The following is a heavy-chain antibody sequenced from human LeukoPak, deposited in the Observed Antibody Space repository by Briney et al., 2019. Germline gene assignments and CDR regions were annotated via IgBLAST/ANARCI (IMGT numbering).Heavy chain of an antibody. Sequence: AASVTVSCKASRGTFSSYAISWVRRAPGQGLEWMGRFIPILSIANYAQKFQGRVTITADKSTSTAYMELSSLRSEDTAVYYCARDSLLAAAGTERFFDYWGQGTLVTVSS. CDR2: FIPILSIA. CDR3: ARDSLLAAAGTERFFDY. CDR1: RGTFSSYA. J-gene: IGHJ4*02. V-gene: IGHV1-69*04. D-gene: IGHD6-13*01.